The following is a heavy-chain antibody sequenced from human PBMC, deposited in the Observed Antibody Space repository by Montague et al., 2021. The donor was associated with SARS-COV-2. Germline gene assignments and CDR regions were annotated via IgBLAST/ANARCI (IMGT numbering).Heavy chain of an antibody. Sequence: SETLSLTCTVSGGSISGYYWSWIRQSPGKGLEWIGYIYYSGSTKYNPFLESRVTVSVDRSKNQVSLKLSSVTPADTGTYYCAREVWFAEQPPGFDYWGQGTLVTVSS. D-gene: IGHD3-10*01. CDR2: IYYSGST. CDR3: AREVWFAEQPPGFDY. J-gene: IGHJ4*02. V-gene: IGHV4-59*01. CDR1: GGSISGYY.